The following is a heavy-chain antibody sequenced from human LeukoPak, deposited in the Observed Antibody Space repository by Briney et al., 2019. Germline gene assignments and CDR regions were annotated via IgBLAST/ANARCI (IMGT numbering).Heavy chain of an antibody. CDR2: INPNRGDS. D-gene: IGHD2/OR15-2a*01. V-gene: IGHV1-2*02. J-gene: IGHJ6*02. CDR1: GYSFTAYY. CDR3: ARGRAPILASQYFYKGMDV. Sequence: ASVKVSCKTSGYSFTAYYIHWVRQAPGQGLEWLGWINPNRGDSNYGQKIQGRVTMTRDTSIRTAYTELSRLTSDDTAVYFCARGRAPILASQYFYKGMDVWGQGTTVTVSS.